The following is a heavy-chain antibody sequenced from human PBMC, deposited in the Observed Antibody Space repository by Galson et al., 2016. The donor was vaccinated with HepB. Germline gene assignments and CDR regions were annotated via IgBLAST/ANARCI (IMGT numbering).Heavy chain of an antibody. CDR2: IYSGGGT. J-gene: IGHJ4*02. V-gene: IGHV3-53*01. CDR3: ARALWGQSCSSTSCVTGGLDY. Sequence: SLRLSCAASGFTVSGNYLTWVRQAPGRAPECVSIIYSGGGTCYADSVKGRFTISRDSSKNTMYLQMNSLRVEDTAVYYCARALWGQSCSSTSCVTGGLDYWGPGTLVTVSS. D-gene: IGHD2-2*01. CDR1: GFTVSGNY.